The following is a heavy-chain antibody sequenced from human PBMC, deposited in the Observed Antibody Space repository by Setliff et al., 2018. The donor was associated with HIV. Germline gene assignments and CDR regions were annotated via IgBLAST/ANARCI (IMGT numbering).Heavy chain of an antibody. CDR3: AQGVRGYNQGWLDH. CDR1: GGSFSGHY. J-gene: IGHJ4*02. D-gene: IGHD5-18*01. V-gene: IGHV4-34*01. CDR2: SNHIGGN. Sequence: SETLSLTCAVYGGSFSGHYWSWIRQPQGKGLEWIGESNHIGGNMNHNPSLKSRVTITVDTSKNQLSLKLSSVTAAAQAVYYCAQGVRGYNQGWLDHWGQGTLVTVSS.